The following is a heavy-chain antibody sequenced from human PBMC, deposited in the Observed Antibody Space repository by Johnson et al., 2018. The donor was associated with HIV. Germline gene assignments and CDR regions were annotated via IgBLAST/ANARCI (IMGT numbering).Heavy chain of an antibody. CDR3: ARGVDGAFDI. CDR1: GFTFSSYA. V-gene: IGHV3-NL1*01. D-gene: IGHD3-10*01. Sequence: QEKLVESGGGVVQPGRSLRLSCAASGFTFSSYAMHWVRQSPGKGLEWVSVIYSGGLTYYAQSVKGRFNISRDNSKNTLYLQMNSLRAEDTAVYYCARGVDGAFDIWGQGTMVTVSS. J-gene: IGHJ3*02. CDR2: IYSGGLT.